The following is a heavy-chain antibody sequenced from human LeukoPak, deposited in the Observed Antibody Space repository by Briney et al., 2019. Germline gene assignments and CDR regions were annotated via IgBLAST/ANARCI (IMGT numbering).Heavy chain of an antibody. CDR3: ARDEYSGYVHFDY. J-gene: IGHJ4*02. D-gene: IGHD5-12*01. CDR2: ISSSSSYI. Sequence: GGSLTLSCAASGFTFSSYSMNWVRQAPGKGLEWVSSISSSSSYIYYADSVKGRFTISRDNAKNSLYLQMNSLRAEDTAVYYCARDEYSGYVHFDYWGQGTLVTVSS. V-gene: IGHV3-21*01. CDR1: GFTFSSYS.